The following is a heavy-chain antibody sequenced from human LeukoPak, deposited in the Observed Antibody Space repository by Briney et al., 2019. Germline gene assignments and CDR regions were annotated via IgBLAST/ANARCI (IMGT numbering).Heavy chain of an antibody. V-gene: IGHV3-30-3*01. CDR3: ARCRDYDFWSGSAVDY. J-gene: IGHJ4*02. Sequence: GGSLRLSCAASGFTFSSYAMSWVRQAPGKGLEWVAVISYDGTNTDYADSVKGRFTISRDNSKNALYLQMNSLRAEDTAVYYCARCRDYDFWSGSAVDYWGQGTLVTVSS. D-gene: IGHD3-3*01. CDR2: ISYDGTNT. CDR1: GFTFSSYA.